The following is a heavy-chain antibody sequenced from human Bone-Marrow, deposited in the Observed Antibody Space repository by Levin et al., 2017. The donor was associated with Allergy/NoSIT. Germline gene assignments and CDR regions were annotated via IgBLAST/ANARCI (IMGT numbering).Heavy chain of an antibody. CDR2: IRSKPNSYAT. V-gene: IGHV3-73*01. CDR3: IRHEETIDY. Sequence: GGSLRLSCAASGFTFSGSGIHWVRQASGKGLEWVGHIRSKPNSYATAYAASVKGRFTISRDDSKTTAYLQMNSLKTEDTAVYYCIRHEETIDYWGQGTRVTVSS. J-gene: IGHJ4*02. CDR1: GFTFSGSG. D-gene: IGHD5-24*01.